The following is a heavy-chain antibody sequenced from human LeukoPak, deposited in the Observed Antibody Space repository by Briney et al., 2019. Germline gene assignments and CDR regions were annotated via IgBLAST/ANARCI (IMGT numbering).Heavy chain of an antibody. J-gene: IGHJ4*02. D-gene: IGHD5-18*01. Sequence: SETLSLTCAVYGGSFSGYYWSWIRQPPGKGLEWIGEINHSGSTNYNPSLKSRVTISVDTSKNQFSLKLSSVTAADTAVYYCARQGITAMVDYWGQGTLVTVSS. CDR1: GGSFSGYY. CDR2: INHSGST. V-gene: IGHV4-34*01. CDR3: ARQGITAMVDY.